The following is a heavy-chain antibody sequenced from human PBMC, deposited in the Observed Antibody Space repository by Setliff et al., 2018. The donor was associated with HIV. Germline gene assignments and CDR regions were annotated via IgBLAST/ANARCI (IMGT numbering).Heavy chain of an antibody. V-gene: IGHV4-39*07. CDR1: GASISSSSYY. Sequence: SETLSLTCSVSGASISSSSYYWGWVRQPPGKGLEWIGSVSYSGSTNSNPSLKSRVSISIDTSKNRFSLKLSSVTAADTAVYFCARDGYTNGYGYYYFYMDVWGKGTTVTVSS. D-gene: IGHD5-18*01. J-gene: IGHJ6*03. CDR2: VSYSGST. CDR3: ARDGYTNGYGYYYFYMDV.